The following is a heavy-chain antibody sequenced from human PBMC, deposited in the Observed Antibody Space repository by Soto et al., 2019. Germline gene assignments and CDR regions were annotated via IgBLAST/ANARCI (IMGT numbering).Heavy chain of an antibody. D-gene: IGHD3-3*01. J-gene: IGHJ5*02. CDR2: ISSSSSYI. V-gene: IGHV3-21*01. CDR3: ARDLRDFWSGYYRNWFDP. CDR1: GFTFSSYS. Sequence: GGSLRLSCAASGFTFSSYSMNWVRQAPGKGLEWVSSISSSSSYIYYADSVKGRFTISRDNAKNPLYLQMNSLRAEDTAVYYCARDLRDFWSGYYRNWFDPWGQGTLVTVSS.